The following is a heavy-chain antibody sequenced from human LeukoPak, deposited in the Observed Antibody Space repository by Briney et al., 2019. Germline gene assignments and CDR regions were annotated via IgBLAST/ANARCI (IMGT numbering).Heavy chain of an antibody. CDR2: IYYSGST. CDR3: ARHLSDAFDI. V-gene: IGHV4-59*08. CDR1: GGSISSYY. J-gene: IGHJ3*02. Sequence: ASETLSLTCTVSGGSISSYYWSWIRQPPGKGLEWIGYIYYSGSTNYNPSLKSRVTISVDTSKNQFSLKLSSVTAADTAVYYCARHLSDAFDIWGQGTMVTVSS.